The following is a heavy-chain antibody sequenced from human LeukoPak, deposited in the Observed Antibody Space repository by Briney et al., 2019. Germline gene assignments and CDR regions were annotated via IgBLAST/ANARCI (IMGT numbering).Heavy chain of an antibody. V-gene: IGHV1-18*01. CDR1: GYTFTSYG. D-gene: IGHD1-20*01. J-gene: IGHJ4*02. CDR3: ARVGLREYNWNDGEDY. CDR2: ISAYNGNT. Sequence: ASVKVSCKASGYTFTSYGISWVRQAPGQGLEWMGCISAYNGNTNYAQKLQGRVTMTTDTSTSTAYMELRSLGSDDTAVYYCARVGLREYNWNDGEDYWGQGTLVTVSS.